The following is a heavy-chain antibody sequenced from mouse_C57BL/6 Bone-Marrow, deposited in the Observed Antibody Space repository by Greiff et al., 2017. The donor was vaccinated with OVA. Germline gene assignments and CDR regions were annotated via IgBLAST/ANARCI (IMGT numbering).Heavy chain of an antibody. CDR2: IDPEDGET. Sequence: DVKLVESGAELVKPGASVKLSCTASGFNIKDYYMHWVKQRTEQGLEWIGRIDPEDGETKYAPKFQGKATITADTSSNTAYLQLSSLTSEDTAVYYCARRVLRTTYFDVWGTGTTVTVSS. J-gene: IGHJ1*03. V-gene: IGHV14-2*01. CDR3: ARRVLRTTYFDV. D-gene: IGHD1-1*01. CDR1: GFNIKDYY.